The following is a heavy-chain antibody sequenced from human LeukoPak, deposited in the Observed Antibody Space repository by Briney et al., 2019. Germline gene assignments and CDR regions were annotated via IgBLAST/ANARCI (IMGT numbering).Heavy chain of an antibody. Sequence: GGSLRLSCEVSGFTFSSYTMNWVRQAPGKGLEWVSSISSSSSYIYYADSVKGRFTISRDNAKNSLYLQINSLRAEDTALYYCARESEQWLAFDNWGQGTLVTVST. CDR3: ARESEQWLAFDN. CDR2: ISSSSSYI. J-gene: IGHJ4*02. CDR1: GFTFSSYT. D-gene: IGHD6-19*01. V-gene: IGHV3-21*01.